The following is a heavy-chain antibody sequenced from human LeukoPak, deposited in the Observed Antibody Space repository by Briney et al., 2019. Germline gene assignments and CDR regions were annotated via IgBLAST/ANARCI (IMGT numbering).Heavy chain of an antibody. CDR2: ISWNSGSI. CDR1: GFTFDDYA. J-gene: IGHJ6*02. V-gene: IGHV3-9*01. Sequence: GRSLRLSCAASGFTFDDYAMHWVRQAPGKGLEWVSCISWNSGSIGYADSVKGRFTISRDNAKNSLYLQMNSLRAEDTALYYCAKVFDSSGGYYYYGMDVWGQGTTVTVSS. D-gene: IGHD6-19*01. CDR3: AKVFDSSGGYYYYGMDV.